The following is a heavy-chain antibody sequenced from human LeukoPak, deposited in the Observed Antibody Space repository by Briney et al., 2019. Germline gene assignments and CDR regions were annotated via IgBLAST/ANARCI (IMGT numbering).Heavy chain of an antibody. J-gene: IGHJ4*02. CDR2: IYYSGNT. CDR3: ARETSLAGFASGLGFNY. CDR1: GGSINNYY. V-gene: IGHV4-59*12. D-gene: IGHD6-19*01. Sequence: SETLSLTCTVSGGSINNYYWSWLRQPPGKGLEWIGYIYYSGNTNYNPSLKSRVTISVDTSKNQFSLKLSSVTAADTATYYCARETSLAGFASGLGFNYWGQGILVTVSS.